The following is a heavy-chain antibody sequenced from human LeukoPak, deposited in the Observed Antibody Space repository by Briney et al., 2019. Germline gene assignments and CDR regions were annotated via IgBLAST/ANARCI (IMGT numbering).Heavy chain of an antibody. D-gene: IGHD1/OR15-1a*01. CDR3: VKDSTTRASNLPDY. Sequence: PGRSLRLSCAASAFTFSRSTMHWVRQAPDKGLEWVAVIPYDASSQYYADSVKGRFIISRDNSKNTLYLQMNSLRPEDTAVYYCVKDSTTRASNLPDYWGQGTLVTVSS. V-gene: IGHV3-30*04. CDR1: AFTFSRST. J-gene: IGHJ4*02. CDR2: IPYDASSQ.